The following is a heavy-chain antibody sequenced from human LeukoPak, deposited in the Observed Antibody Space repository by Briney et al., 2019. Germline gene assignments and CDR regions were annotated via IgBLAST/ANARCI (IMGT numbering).Heavy chain of an antibody. CDR1: GFTFDDYA. V-gene: IGHV3-9*01. D-gene: IGHD2-15*01. J-gene: IGHJ3*02. CDR2: ITWNSGNI. CDR3: AREGFYSPHAFDI. Sequence: SLRLSCAASGFTFDDYAMHWVRQAPGKGLEWVSGITWNSGNIGYADSVKGRFTISRDNAKNSLYLQMNSLRAEDTAVYYCAREGFYSPHAFDIWGQGTMVTVSS.